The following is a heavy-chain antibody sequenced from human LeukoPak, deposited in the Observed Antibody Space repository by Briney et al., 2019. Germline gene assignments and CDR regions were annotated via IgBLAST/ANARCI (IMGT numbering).Heavy chain of an antibody. CDR3: AKAPGGGSYDHWFDP. D-gene: IGHD2-15*01. V-gene: IGHV1-69-2*01. CDR2: VDPEDGET. CDR1: GYTFTDYY. J-gene: IGHJ5*02. Sequence: ASVKVSCKVSGYTFTDYYMHWVQQAPGKGLEWMGLVDPEDGETIYAEKFQGRVTITADTSTDTAYMELSSLRSEDTAVYYCAKAPGGGSYDHWFDPWGQGTLVTVSS.